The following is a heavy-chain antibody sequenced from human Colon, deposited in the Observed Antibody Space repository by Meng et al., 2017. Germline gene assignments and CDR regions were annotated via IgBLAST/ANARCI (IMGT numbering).Heavy chain of an antibody. Sequence: SETLSLTCSISGASINNYYWSWIRQSPGRGLEWIGYMYYSGSSNSNPSLKSRVTMSGDTSTNQFFLKLSSVTAADTAVYYCARGNGAWELLVRDAFDIWGQGIRVTVSS. D-gene: IGHD4-23*01. V-gene: IGHV4-59*01. CDR1: GASINNYY. J-gene: IGHJ3*02. CDR2: MYYSGSS. CDR3: ARGNGAWELLVRDAFDI.